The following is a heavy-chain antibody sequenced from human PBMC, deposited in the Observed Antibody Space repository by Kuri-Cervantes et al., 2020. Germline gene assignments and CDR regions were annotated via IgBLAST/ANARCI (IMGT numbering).Heavy chain of an antibody. J-gene: IGHJ5*02. CDR2: ISSSSSYI. CDR3: ASPRDIVVVPAATLSRPWFDP. Sequence: GESLKISCAASGFTFSSYSMNWVRQAPGKGLEWVSSISSSSSYIYYADSVKGRFTISRDNAKNSLYLQMNSLRAEDTAVYYCASPRDIVVVPAATLSRPWFDPWGQGTLVTVSS. D-gene: IGHD2-2*01. CDR1: GFTFSSYS. V-gene: IGHV3-21*04.